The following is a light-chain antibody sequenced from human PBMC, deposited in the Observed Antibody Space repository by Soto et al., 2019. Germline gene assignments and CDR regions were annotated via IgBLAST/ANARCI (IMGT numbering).Light chain of an antibody. J-gene: IGKJ1*01. V-gene: IGKV1-39*01. Sequence: DIQMTQSPSPLSASVGDRVTITCRARQTISTYLNWYQQKPGKAPKLLIYGASSLQSGVPSRFSGSGSGTDFTLTISSLQPEDFGTYYCQQSFSTPRTFGQGTKVDIK. CDR1: QTISTY. CDR2: GAS. CDR3: QQSFSTPRT.